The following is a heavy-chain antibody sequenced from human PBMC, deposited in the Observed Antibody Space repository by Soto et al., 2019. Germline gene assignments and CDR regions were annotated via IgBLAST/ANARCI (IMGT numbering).Heavy chain of an antibody. CDR3: ARITAARRGRYYYGMDV. CDR1: GYSFTSYW. CDR2: IDPSDSYT. V-gene: IGHV5-10-1*01. J-gene: IGHJ6*02. D-gene: IGHD6-6*01. Sequence: GESLKISCKGSGYSFTSYWISWVRQMPGKGLEWMGRIDPSDSYTNYSPSFQGHVTISADKSISTAYLQWSSLKASDTVMYYCARITAARRGRYYYGMDVWGQGTTVTVSS.